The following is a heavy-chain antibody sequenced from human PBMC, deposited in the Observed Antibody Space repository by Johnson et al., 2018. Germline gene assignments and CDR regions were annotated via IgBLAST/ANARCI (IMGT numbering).Heavy chain of an antibody. D-gene: IGHD3-10*01. CDR1: GGSVTSGSHY. J-gene: IGHJ2*01. CDR3: ARGVRLRGWYFAR. V-gene: IGHV4-61*01. CDR2: IYHSVGT. Sequence: QVQLVESGPGLVKPSETLSLTCTVSGGSVTSGSHYWSWIRQPPGKGLEWIGYIYHSVGTSFNPSLKSRVTISGDTSKNQFSLKLSSVTAADTAVYYCARGVRLRGWYFARWGRGTLVTVSS.